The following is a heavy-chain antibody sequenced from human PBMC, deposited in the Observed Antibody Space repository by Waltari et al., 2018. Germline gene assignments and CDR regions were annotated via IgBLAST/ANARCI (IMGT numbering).Heavy chain of an antibody. V-gene: IGHV3-74*01. J-gene: IGHJ4*02. Sequence: EVQLVESGGGLVQPGGSLRLSCVASGFTFSSYWMHWVRQAPGKGLVWASRINNDGTSTSCADSVKGRFTVSRDNAKNTLYLQMNSLRAEDTAVYYCTRAGYYRFDYWGQGTLATVSS. D-gene: IGHD3-9*01. CDR3: TRAGYYRFDY. CDR2: INNDGTST. CDR1: GFTFSSYW.